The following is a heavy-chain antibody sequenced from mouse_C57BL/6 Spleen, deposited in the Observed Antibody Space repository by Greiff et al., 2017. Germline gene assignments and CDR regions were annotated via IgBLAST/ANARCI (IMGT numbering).Heavy chain of an antibody. J-gene: IGHJ2*01. Sequence: QVQLQQPGTELVKPGASVKLSCKASGYTFTSYWMHWVKQRPGQGLEWIGNINPSNGGTNYNAKFKSKATLTVDKSSSTAYMQLSSLTSEDSAVYYCARTGYGSIYYFDYWGQGTTLTVSS. CDR3: ARTGYGSIYYFDY. CDR1: GYTFTSYW. V-gene: IGHV1-53*01. D-gene: IGHD1-1*01. CDR2: INPSNGGT.